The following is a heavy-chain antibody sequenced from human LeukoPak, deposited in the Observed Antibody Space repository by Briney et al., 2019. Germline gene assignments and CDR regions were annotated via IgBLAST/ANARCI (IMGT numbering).Heavy chain of an antibody. D-gene: IGHD6-13*01. CDR3: ARVYYSSSYDYWYFDL. J-gene: IGHJ2*01. Sequence: SETLSLTCTVSGGYIRSYYWSWIRQPPGKGLEWIGYIYYSEGTNYNPSLKSRVTISVDTSKKQLSLKLSSVTAADTAVYYCARVYYSSSYDYWYFDLWGRGTLVTVSS. CDR1: GGYIRSYY. CDR2: IYYSEGT. V-gene: IGHV4-59*01.